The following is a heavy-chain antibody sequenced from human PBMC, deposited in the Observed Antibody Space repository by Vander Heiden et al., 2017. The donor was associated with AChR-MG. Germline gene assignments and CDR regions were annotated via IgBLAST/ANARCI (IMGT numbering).Heavy chain of an antibody. CDR1: GGTFSSYA. D-gene: IGHD3-10*01. J-gene: IGHJ6*02. Sequence: QVQLVQSGAEVKKPGSSVKVSCKASGGTFSSYATSWVRQAPGQGLEWMGGIIPIFGTADYAQKFQGRVTITADESTSTAYMELSSLRSEDTAVYYCARVLWFRTDYYYGMDVWGQGTTVTVSS. V-gene: IGHV1-69*01. CDR2: IIPIFGTA. CDR3: ARVLWFRTDYYYGMDV.